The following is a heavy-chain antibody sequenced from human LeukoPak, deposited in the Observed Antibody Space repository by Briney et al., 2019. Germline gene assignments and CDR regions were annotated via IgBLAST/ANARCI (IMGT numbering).Heavy chain of an antibody. J-gene: IGHJ3*01. Sequence: PSETLSLTCTVSGGSMSSHYWSWIRQSPGKGRGWIGYKSYSGRTYYKPSLRSRVTISVDTSKNHFSLSLTSVTAADTAVYYCARLLDNDSSGDPDTFDVWGQGTMVTVSS. CDR1: GGSMSSHY. D-gene: IGHD3-22*01. CDR2: KSYSGRT. V-gene: IGHV4-59*11. CDR3: ARLLDNDSSGDPDTFDV.